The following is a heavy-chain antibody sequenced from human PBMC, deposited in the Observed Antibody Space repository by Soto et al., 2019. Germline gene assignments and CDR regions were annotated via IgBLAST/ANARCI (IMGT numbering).Heavy chain of an antibody. V-gene: IGHV1-18*01. CDR2: ISAYNGNT. CDR1: GYTFTSYG. Sequence: QVQLVQSGAEVKKPGASVKVSCKASGYTFTSYGISWVRQAPGQGLEWMGWISAYNGNTNYAQKLQGRVTMTTDTSTSTAYMELRSLRSEDTAVYYCATTHGVINYYDSSGYFDYYYGMDVWGQGTTVTVSS. CDR3: ATTHGVINYYDSSGYFDYYYGMDV. J-gene: IGHJ6*02. D-gene: IGHD3-22*01.